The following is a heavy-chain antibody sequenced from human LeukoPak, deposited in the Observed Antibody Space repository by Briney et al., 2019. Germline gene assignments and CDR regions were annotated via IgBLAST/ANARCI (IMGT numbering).Heavy chain of an antibody. Sequence: GGSLRLSCAASGFTFSTYWMSWVRQAPGKGLEWVANIKQDGSEKYYVGSVKGRFTISRDNAKNSLYLQMNSLRAEDTAMYYCARASAGNDYWGQGTLVTVSS. CDR1: GFTFSTYW. D-gene: IGHD6-13*01. CDR3: ARASAGNDY. V-gene: IGHV3-7*01. J-gene: IGHJ4*02. CDR2: IKQDGSEK.